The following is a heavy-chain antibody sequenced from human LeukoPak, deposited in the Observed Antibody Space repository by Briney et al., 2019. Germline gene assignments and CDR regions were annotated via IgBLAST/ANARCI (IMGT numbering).Heavy chain of an antibody. Sequence: ASVKVSCKASGYTFTSYGISWVRQAPGQGLEWMGWISAYNGNTNYAQKLQGRVTMTTDTSTSTAYMELRSLRSDDTAVYYCAVDYGSGRYYNPFDYWGQGTLVTVSS. V-gene: IGHV1-18*01. CDR3: AVDYGSGRYYNPFDY. J-gene: IGHJ4*02. CDR1: GYTFTSYG. D-gene: IGHD3-10*01. CDR2: ISAYNGNT.